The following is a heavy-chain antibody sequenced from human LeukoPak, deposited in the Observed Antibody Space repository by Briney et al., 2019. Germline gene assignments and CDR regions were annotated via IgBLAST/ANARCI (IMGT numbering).Heavy chain of an antibody. CDR2: ISSSSSYI. J-gene: IGHJ6*02. CDR3: ARAMYYDYVWGTSYGMDV. D-gene: IGHD3-16*01. Sequence: PGRSLRLSCAASGFTFSSYSMNWVRQAPGKGLEWVSSISSSSSYIYYADSVKGRFTISRDNAKNSLYLQMNSLRAEDTAVYYCARAMYYDYVWGTSYGMDVWAKGPRSPSP. V-gene: IGHV3-21*01. CDR1: GFTFSSYS.